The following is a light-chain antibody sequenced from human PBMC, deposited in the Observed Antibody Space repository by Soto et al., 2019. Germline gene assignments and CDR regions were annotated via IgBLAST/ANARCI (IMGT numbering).Light chain of an antibody. CDR2: EVS. CDR1: SSDVGAYNY. J-gene: IGLJ3*02. V-gene: IGLV2-14*01. CDR3: NSYTVSSTWV. Sequence: QSALTQPASVSGSPGQSITISCTGTSSDVGAYNYVSWYQQHPGKAPKLIIYEVSNRPSRVSNRFSGSKSGNTASLTISGLQAEDEADYYCNSYTVSSTWVFGGGTKLTVL.